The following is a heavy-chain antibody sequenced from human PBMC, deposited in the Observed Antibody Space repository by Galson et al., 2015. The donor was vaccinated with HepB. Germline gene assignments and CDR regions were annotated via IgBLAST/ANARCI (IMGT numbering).Heavy chain of an antibody. CDR3: AKGPYSGDFDS. V-gene: IGHV3-23*01. J-gene: IGHJ5*01. Sequence: LRLSCAASGFTFASYAMSWVRQAPGKGLEWVSTISDSGGSTSYADSVKGRFTISRDNSKNTLYLQMNSLRAEDTAVYYCAKGPYSGDFDSWGQGSLVTVSS. CDR1: GFTFASYA. D-gene: IGHD1-26*01. CDR2: ISDSGGST.